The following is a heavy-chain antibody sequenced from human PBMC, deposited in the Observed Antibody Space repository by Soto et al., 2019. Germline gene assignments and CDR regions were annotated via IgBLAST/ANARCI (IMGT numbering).Heavy chain of an antibody. Sequence: LKISCAASGFTFSSYAMHWVRQAPGKGLEWVAVISYDGSNKYYADSVKGRFTISRDNSKNTLYLQMNSLRAEDTAVYYCARDQRSSSFPYYYYGMDVWGQGTTVTVSS. V-gene: IGHV3-30-3*01. CDR3: ARDQRSSSFPYYYYGMDV. CDR2: ISYDGSNK. D-gene: IGHD6-6*01. J-gene: IGHJ6*02. CDR1: GFTFSSYA.